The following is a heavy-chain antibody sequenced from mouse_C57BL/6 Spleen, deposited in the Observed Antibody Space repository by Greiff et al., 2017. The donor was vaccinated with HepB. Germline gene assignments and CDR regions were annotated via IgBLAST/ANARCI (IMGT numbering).Heavy chain of an antibody. D-gene: IGHD2-4*01. V-gene: IGHV5-16*01. Sequence: EVQRVESEGGLVQPGSSMKLSCTASGFTFSDYYMAWVRQVPEKGLEWVANINYDGSSTYYLDSLKSRFIISRDNAKNILYLKMSSLKSEDTATYYCARVHYDYDWYFDVWGTGTTVTVSS. CDR2: INYDGSST. CDR1: GFTFSDYY. CDR3: ARVHYDYDWYFDV. J-gene: IGHJ1*03.